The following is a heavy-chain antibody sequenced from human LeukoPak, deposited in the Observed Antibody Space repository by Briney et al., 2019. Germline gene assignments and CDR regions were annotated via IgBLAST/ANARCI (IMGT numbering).Heavy chain of an antibody. CDR1: GGTFSSYA. Sequence: SVTVSCKASGGTFSSYAISWVRQAPGQGLEWMGGIIPIFGTANYAQKFQGRVTITADKSTSTAYMELSSLRSEDTAVYYCARGPRYIVVVPAAIQDYYYGMDVWGKGTTVTVSS. CDR3: ARGPRYIVVVPAAIQDYYYGMDV. CDR2: IIPIFGTA. V-gene: IGHV1-69*06. J-gene: IGHJ6*04. D-gene: IGHD2-2*02.